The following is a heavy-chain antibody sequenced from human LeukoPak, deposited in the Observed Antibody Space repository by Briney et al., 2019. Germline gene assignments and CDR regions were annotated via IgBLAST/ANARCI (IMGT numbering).Heavy chain of an antibody. V-gene: IGHV3-23*01. CDR1: GFTFNTYA. Sequence: PGGSLRLSCTASGFTFNTYAMNWVRQAPGGGLEWVAALSGDRSHIYHADSVKGRFTISRDNSKNTLYLQMNSLRAEDTAVYYCAKDLYCSGGSCYSDAEYFQHWGQGTLVTVSS. J-gene: IGHJ1*01. CDR3: AKDLYCSGGSCYSDAEYFQH. CDR2: LSGDRSHI. D-gene: IGHD2-15*01.